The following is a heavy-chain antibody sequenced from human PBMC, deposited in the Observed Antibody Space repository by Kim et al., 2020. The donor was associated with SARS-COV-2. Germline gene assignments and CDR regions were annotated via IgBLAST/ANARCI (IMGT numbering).Heavy chain of an antibody. D-gene: IGHD2-2*01. CDR2: ISYDGSNK. CDR3: ARGLSSTSCEAFDY. J-gene: IGHJ4*02. V-gene: IGHV3-30-3*01. Sequence: GGSLRLSCAASGFTFSSYAMHWVRQAPGKGLEWVAVISYDGSNKYYADSVKGRFTISRDNSKNTLYLQMNSLRAEDTAVYYCARGLSSTSCEAFDYWGQG. CDR1: GFTFSSYA.